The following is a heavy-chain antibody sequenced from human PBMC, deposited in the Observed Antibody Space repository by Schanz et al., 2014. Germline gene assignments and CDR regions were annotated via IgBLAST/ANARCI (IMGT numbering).Heavy chain of an antibody. CDR1: GYTFTRSG. V-gene: IGHV1-18*01. CDR2: ISTYTGNT. CDR3: ARVRSEDYGGMDV. Sequence: QVQLVQSGGEVKTPGASVKVSCKASGYTFTRSGISWVRQAPGQGLEWMGWISTYTGNTNYAQRLQDRVTMTTDTSTSTAYMELRSLRSDDTAVYYCARVRSEDYGGMDVWGQGTTVTVSS. J-gene: IGHJ6*02.